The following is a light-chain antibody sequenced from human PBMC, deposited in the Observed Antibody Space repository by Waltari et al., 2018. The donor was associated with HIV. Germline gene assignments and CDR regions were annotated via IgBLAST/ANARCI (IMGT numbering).Light chain of an antibody. CDR3: QAWDTTAVV. CDR2: EDG. CDR1: KLGDKY. V-gene: IGLV3-1*01. J-gene: IGLJ2*01. Sequence: SYELTQSPSVSVSPGQTASITCSGDKLGDKYACWYQQKPGQSPVLVIYEDGKGPSGIPGRFSGSNSGNTATLTISGTQAMDEADYDCQAWDTTAVVFGGGTKLTVL.